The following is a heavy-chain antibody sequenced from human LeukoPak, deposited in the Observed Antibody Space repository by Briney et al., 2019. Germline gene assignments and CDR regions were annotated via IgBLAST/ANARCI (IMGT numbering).Heavy chain of an antibody. CDR1: GGTFISYA. Sequence: GASVKVSFKASGGTFISYAISWVRQAPGQGLEWMGGIIPIFGTANYAQKFQGRVTITADESTSTAYMELSSMRSEDTAVYYCAYGYCSSTSCYPPFYYFDYWGQGNLVTVSS. V-gene: IGHV1-69*13. CDR2: IIPIFGTA. J-gene: IGHJ4*02. D-gene: IGHD2-2*01. CDR3: AYGYCSSTSCYPPFYYFDY.